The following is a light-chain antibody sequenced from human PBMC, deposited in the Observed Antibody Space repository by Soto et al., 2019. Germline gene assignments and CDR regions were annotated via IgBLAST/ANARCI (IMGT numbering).Light chain of an antibody. CDR1: QSVSGSY. CDR3: QQYGSSPIT. V-gene: IGKV3-20*01. J-gene: IGKJ5*01. CDR2: SAS. Sequence: ENVLTQSPGTLSLSPGERATLSCRPSQSVSGSYLAWYQQKPGQAPRLLIYSASSRATGIPDRFSGSGSGTDFTLTISRLEPEDSAVYYCQQYGSSPITFGQGTRLEIK.